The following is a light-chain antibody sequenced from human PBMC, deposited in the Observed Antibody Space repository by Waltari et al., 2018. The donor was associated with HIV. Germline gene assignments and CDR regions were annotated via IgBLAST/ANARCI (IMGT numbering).Light chain of an antibody. CDR3: QQYDNLPSYT. CDR2: DAS. CDR1: QDISNY. V-gene: IGKV1-33*01. Sequence: DIQMTQSPSSLSASVGDRVTITCQASQDISNYLNWYQQKPGKAPKLLIYDASNSETGVPSRFSGSGSGTDFTFTISSLQPEDIATYYCQQYDNLPSYTFGQGTKLEIK. J-gene: IGKJ2*01.